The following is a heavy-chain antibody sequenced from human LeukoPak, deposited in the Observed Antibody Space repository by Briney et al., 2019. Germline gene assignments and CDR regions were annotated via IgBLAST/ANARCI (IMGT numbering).Heavy chain of an antibody. CDR3: ARGVDSPDYYYYGLDD. Sequence: ASMKVSCKASGDTFGNYAINWVRQAPGQGLEWMGRIIPMLDTAQYAQRFQGRVTISADTSTSTAYMELSSLRAEDTAVYYCARGVDSPDYYYYGLDDWGQGTTVTVSS. CDR1: GDTFGNYA. CDR2: IIPMLDTA. V-gene: IGHV1-69*04. J-gene: IGHJ6*02. D-gene: IGHD2-15*01.